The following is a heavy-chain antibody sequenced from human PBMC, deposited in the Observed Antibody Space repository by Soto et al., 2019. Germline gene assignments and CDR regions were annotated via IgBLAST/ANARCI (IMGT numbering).Heavy chain of an antibody. CDR2: ISGSGHAT. V-gene: IGHV3-23*01. J-gene: IGHJ4*02. CDR3: ARGRYFDASGGCANY. CDR1: GFMFDNYA. D-gene: IGHD5-12*01. Sequence: EVKLLESGGGSVPPGASARLSCLTSGFMFDNYAMSWVRQSPARGLEWVAAISGSGHATYYTQSVRGRFIISRDKSKKAGLLQMNNLRTEDTAIYYCARGRYFDASGGCANYWGLGTLVTVSP.